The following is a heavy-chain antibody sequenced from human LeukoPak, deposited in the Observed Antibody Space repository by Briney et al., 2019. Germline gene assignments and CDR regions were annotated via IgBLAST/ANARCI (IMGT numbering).Heavy chain of an antibody. CDR1: GFTFDDYA. J-gene: IGHJ4*02. D-gene: IGHD3-9*01. V-gene: IGHV3-9*01. CDR2: ISWNSGSI. CDR3: AKGDFDILTGCNY. Sequence: GGSLRLSCAASGFTFDDYAMHWVRQAPGKGLEWVSGISWNSGSIGYADSVKGRFTISRDNAKNSLYLQMNSLRAEDTALYYCAKGDFDILTGCNYWGQGTLVTVSS.